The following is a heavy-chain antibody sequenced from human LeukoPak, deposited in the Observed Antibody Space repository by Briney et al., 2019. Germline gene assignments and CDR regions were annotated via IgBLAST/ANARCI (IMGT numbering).Heavy chain of an antibody. CDR2: VSGNGDTT. CDR1: GFTLRSFT. D-gene: IGHD5-18*01. Sequence: GGSLRLSCAASGFTLRSFTMTWVRQAPGKGLQWVSTVSGNGDTTYYTDSVKGRFTISRDNAKNSLYLQMNSLRAEDTAVYYCARDQAAMGPFDYWGQGTLVTVSS. J-gene: IGHJ4*02. V-gene: IGHV3-21*01. CDR3: ARDQAAMGPFDY.